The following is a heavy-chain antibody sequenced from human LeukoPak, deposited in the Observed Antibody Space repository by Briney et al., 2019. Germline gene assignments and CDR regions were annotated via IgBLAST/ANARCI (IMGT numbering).Heavy chain of an antibody. CDR1: GCTLTELS. Sequence: ASVKVSCKVSGCTLTELSMHWVRQAPGKGLEWMGGFDPEDGETIYAQKFQGRVTMTEDTSTDTAYMELSSLRSEDTAVYYCATAELWGGYELPNLWGQGTLVTVSS. J-gene: IGHJ5*02. CDR2: FDPEDGET. CDR3: ATAELWGGYELPNL. D-gene: IGHD5-12*01. V-gene: IGHV1-24*01.